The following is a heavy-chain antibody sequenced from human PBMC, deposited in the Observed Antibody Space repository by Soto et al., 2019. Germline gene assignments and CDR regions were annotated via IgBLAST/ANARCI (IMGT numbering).Heavy chain of an antibody. CDR3: AIRRGGSGWIYFDY. Sequence: GGSLRLSCAASGFTFSSYSMNWVRQAPGKGLEWVSYISSSSSTIYYADSVKGRFTISRDNAKDSLYLQMNSLRAEDTAVYYCAIRRGGSGWIYFDYWGQGTLVTVSS. J-gene: IGHJ4*02. CDR1: GFTFSSYS. D-gene: IGHD6-19*01. CDR2: ISSSSSTI. V-gene: IGHV3-48*04.